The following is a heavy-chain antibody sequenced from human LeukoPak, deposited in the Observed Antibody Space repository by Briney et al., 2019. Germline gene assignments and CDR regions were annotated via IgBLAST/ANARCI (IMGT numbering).Heavy chain of an antibody. CDR1: ALTFDDYA. CDR2: ISWNSGSI. CDR3: AKDIKYSSSWYYSYFDY. Sequence: RRSMRLSCAASALTFDDYAMHWVRQAPGKVLEWVSGISWNSGSIGYADSVKGGFTICRDNGKNSLYLQMNSLRAEDTALYYCAKDIKYSSSWYYSYFDYWGQGTLVTVSS. V-gene: IGHV3-9*01. D-gene: IGHD6-13*01. J-gene: IGHJ4*02.